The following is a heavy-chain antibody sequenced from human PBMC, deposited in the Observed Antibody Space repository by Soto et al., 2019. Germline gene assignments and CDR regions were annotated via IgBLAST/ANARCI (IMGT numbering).Heavy chain of an antibody. CDR3: AREGVRGMDV. CDR2: MNHNSANT. Sequence: QVQLVQSGAEVKKPGASVKVSCKASGYTFTSYDINWVRQATGQGLEWMGWMNHNSANTGYAQKFQGIVTITRNTSISTAYMELSSQTSEDTAVYYCAREGVRGMDVWCPGPTVTVSS. CDR1: GYTFTSYD. V-gene: IGHV1-8*01. J-gene: IGHJ6*01. D-gene: IGHD3-16*01.